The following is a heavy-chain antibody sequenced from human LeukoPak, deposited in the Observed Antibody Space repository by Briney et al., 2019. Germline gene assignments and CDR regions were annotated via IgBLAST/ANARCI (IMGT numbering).Heavy chain of an antibody. D-gene: IGHD2-15*01. CDR1: GGSSSGYY. CDR3: ARGLGYCSGGRCYSDDALDI. J-gene: IGHJ3*02. Sequence: SETLSLTCAVYGGSSSGYYWSWIRQPPGKGLEWIGEINHSGSTNNYSSLKSRVAISVDTSKNQFSLKLSSVTAADTAVYYCARGLGYCSGGRCYSDDALDIWGQGTMVTVSS. CDR2: INHSGST. V-gene: IGHV4-34*01.